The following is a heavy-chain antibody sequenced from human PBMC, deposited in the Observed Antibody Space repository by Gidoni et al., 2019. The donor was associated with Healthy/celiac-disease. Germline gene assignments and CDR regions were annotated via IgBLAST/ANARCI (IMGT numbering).Heavy chain of an antibody. V-gene: IGHV3-48*02. D-gene: IGHD3-22*01. J-gene: IGHJ6*02. CDR2: ISSSSSTI. CDR3: ARDGRYYDSSGYSYYYYYYGMDV. Sequence: EVQLVESGGGLVQPGGSLRLSCAASGFTFSSYRLNWVRQAPGKGLEWVSYISSSSSTIYYADSVKGRFTISRDNAKNSLYLQMNSLRDEDTAVYYCARDGRYYDSSGYSYYYYYYGMDVWGQGTTVTVSS. CDR1: GFTFSSYR.